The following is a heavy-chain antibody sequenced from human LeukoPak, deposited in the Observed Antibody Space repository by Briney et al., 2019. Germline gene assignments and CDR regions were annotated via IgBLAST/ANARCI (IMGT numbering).Heavy chain of an antibody. V-gene: IGHV3-74*01. CDR3: AAGVSLYY. CDR1: GFTFSSYW. J-gene: IGHJ4*02. D-gene: IGHD3-3*01. CDR2: INTDESST. Sequence: GGSLRLSCEASGFTFSSYWMHWVRQAPGKGLVRVSRINTDESSTSYADSVRGRFTISRDNAKNTLYLQMNSLRAEDTAVYYCAAGVSLYYWGQGTLVTVSS.